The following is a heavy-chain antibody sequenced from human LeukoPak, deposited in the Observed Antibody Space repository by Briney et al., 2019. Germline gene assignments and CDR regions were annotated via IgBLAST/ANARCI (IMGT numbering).Heavy chain of an antibody. CDR1: GFIFSGYE. Sequence: GSLRLSCAASGFIFSGYEMNWVRQAPGKGLEWVSYISTSSSIVYYADSVKGRFTISRDNAKKSLYLQMNSLRDDDTGVYYCARGAAAADHWGQGTPVTVSS. J-gene: IGHJ4*02. CDR2: ISTSSSIV. D-gene: IGHD6-13*01. CDR3: ARGAAAADH. V-gene: IGHV3-48*03.